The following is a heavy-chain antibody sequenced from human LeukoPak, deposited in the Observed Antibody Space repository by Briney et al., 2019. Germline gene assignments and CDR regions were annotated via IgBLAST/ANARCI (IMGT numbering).Heavy chain of an antibody. Sequence: GGSLRLSCAASGFTFNSYEIDWVRQAPGKGLEWVSFISSSGSTRDYAESVKGRFTISRDNAKNSLYLQMNSLRAEDTAVYYCARDQAAGFDYWGQGTLVTVSS. V-gene: IGHV3-48*03. CDR2: ISSSGSTR. CDR1: GFTFNSYE. J-gene: IGHJ4*02. CDR3: ARDQAAGFDY. D-gene: IGHD6-13*01.